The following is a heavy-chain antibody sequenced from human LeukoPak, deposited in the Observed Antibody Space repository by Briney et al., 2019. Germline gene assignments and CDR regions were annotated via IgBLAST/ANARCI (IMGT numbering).Heavy chain of an antibody. J-gene: IGHJ4*01. CDR2: VNSGGTT. CDR3: GARRVGPLRPLDF. CDR1: FGSMNTNSYY. Sequence: SETLSLTCTVSFGSMNTNSYYWVWIRQPPGKGLEWIGNVNSGGTTYYNLALESRVIISLDTSKNQFSLKLTSVTAADTAIYFCGARRVGPLRPLDFWGQGTLVTVSS. V-gene: IGHV4-39*01. D-gene: IGHD5/OR15-5a*01.